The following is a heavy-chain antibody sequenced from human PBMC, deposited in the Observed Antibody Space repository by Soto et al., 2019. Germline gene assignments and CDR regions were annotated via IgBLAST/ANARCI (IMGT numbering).Heavy chain of an antibody. Sequence: PGESLKISCKASGYSFTTYWIAWVRQMPGKGLEWMGVIYPGDSNTIYSPSFQGQVTISADKSIGTAYLQWTSLKASDTAMYYCARHRTETSSYHSSFYIDVWGKGTMVTVSS. J-gene: IGHJ6*03. V-gene: IGHV5-51*01. CDR2: IYPGDSNT. CDR3: ARHRTETSSYHSSFYIDV. CDR1: GYSFTTYW. D-gene: IGHD2-21*02.